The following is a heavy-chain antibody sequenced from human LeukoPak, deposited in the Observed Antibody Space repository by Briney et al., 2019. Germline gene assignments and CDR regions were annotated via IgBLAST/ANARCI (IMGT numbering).Heavy chain of an antibody. CDR3: ARVVGAITKDRFDY. CDR2: INPNSGGT. J-gene: IGHJ4*02. CDR1: GYTFTDYY. V-gene: IGHV1-2*02. D-gene: IGHD1-26*01. Sequence: GASVKVSCKASGYTFTDYYMHWVRQAPGQGLEWMGRINPNSGGTNYAQKFQGRVTMTRDTSISTAYMELSRLRSDDTAVYYCARVVGAITKDRFDYWGQGTLVTVSS.